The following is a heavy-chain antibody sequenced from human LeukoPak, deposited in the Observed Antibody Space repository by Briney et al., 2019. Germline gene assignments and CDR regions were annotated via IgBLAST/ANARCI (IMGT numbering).Heavy chain of an antibody. CDR1: GGSFSGYY. D-gene: IGHD3-16*02. CDR3: ARVDYDYVWGSYRPYYFDY. J-gene: IGHJ4*02. Sequence: SETLSLTCAVYGGSFSGYYWSWIRQPPGKGLEWIGEINHSGSTNYNPSLKSRVTISVDTSKNQFSLKLSSVTAADTAVYYCARVDYDYVWGSYRPYYFDYWGQGTVVTVSS. V-gene: IGHV4-34*01. CDR2: INHSGST.